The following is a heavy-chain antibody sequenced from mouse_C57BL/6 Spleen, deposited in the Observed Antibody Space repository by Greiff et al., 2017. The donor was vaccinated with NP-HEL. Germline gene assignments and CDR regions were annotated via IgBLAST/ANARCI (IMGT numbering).Heavy chain of an antibody. D-gene: IGHD1-1*01. Sequence: QVQLKQSGAELVRPGTSVKLSCKASGYTFTSYWMHWVKQRPGQGLEWIGVIDPSDSYTNYNQKFKGKATLTVDTSSSTAYMQLSSLTSEDSAVYYGARDYYGSSYGGYFDYWGQGTTLTVSS. J-gene: IGHJ2*01. CDR2: IDPSDSYT. CDR1: GYTFTSYW. V-gene: IGHV1-59*01. CDR3: ARDYYGSSYGGYFDY.